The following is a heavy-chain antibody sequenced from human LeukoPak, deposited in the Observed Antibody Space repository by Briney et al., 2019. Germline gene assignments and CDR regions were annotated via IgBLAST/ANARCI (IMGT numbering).Heavy chain of an antibody. CDR3: AREVGNYYDSSGYPGLFDY. V-gene: IGHV3-30-3*01. J-gene: IGHJ4*02. D-gene: IGHD3-22*01. Sequence: GGSLRLSCAASGFTFSSYAMHWVRQAQGKGLEWVAVISYDGSNKYYADSVKGRFTISRDNSKNTLYLQMNSLRAEDTAVYYCAREVGNYYDSSGYPGLFDYWGQGTLVTVSS. CDR1: GFTFSSYA. CDR2: ISYDGSNK.